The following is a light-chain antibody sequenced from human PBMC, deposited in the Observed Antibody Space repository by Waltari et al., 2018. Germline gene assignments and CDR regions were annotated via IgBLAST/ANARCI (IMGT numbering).Light chain of an antibody. CDR2: STS. CDR1: TGAVTSNYY. V-gene: IGLV7-43*01. Sequence: QTVVTQEPSLTVSPGGTVTLTCASSTGAVTSNYYPNWFQQKPGKAPRALIHSTSNKHSWTPARFSSSLLGGKAPLTLSGVQPEDDAEYYCLLFYGGAYVFGTETKVTVL. CDR3: LLFYGGAYV. J-gene: IGLJ1*01.